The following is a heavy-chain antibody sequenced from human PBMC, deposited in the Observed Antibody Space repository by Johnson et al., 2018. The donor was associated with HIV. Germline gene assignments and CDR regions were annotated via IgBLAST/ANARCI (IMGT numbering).Heavy chain of an antibody. J-gene: IGHJ3*02. D-gene: IGHD6-13*01. CDR2: ISYAGSNK. CDR3: ARVRFSSSFLDAFDI. CDR1: GFTFSSNA. Sequence: QVQLVESGGGVVQPGRSLRLSCAASGFTFSSNAMHWVRQAPGKGLERVVVISYAGSNKSYADSVKGRFTISRDNSKNTLDLQMGSLRAEDMGVYYCARVRFSSSFLDAFDIWGQGTMVTVSS. V-gene: IGHV3-30*14.